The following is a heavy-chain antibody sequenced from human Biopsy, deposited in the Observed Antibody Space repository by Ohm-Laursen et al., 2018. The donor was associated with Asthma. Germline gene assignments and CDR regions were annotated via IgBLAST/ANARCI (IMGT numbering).Heavy chain of an antibody. CDR3: ARGSDYSGRSGFDY. V-gene: IGHV3-30*03. D-gene: IGHD3-10*01. Sequence: SLRLSCSASGFTFGDYGMSWVRQAPGKGLEWVALMSYDGSIKDYADSVKGRFTISRDNSMNTLYLHMNSLRVEDTAVYYCARGSDYSGRSGFDYWGQGTLVTVSS. CDR1: GFTFGDYG. J-gene: IGHJ4*02. CDR2: MSYDGSIK.